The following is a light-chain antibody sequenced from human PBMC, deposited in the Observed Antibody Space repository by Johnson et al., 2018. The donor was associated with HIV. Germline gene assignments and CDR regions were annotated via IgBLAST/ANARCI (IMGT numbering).Light chain of an antibody. CDR1: TFNIGNNY. CDR2: ENN. CDR3: GTWDSSLSVYV. V-gene: IGLV1-51*02. Sequence: QSVLTQPPSVSAAPGQKVTISCSGSTFNIGNNYVSWYHHLPGAAPKLLIYENNKRPSGIPDRFSGSKSGTSATLGITGLQTGDEADYYCGTWDSSLSVYVFGTGTKVTGL. J-gene: IGLJ1*01.